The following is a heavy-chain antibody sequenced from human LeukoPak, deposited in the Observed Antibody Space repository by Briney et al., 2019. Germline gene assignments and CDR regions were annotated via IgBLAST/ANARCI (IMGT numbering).Heavy chain of an antibody. CDR1: GGSISSYY. CDR3: ARSRTIFGVVIVAFDY. D-gene: IGHD3-3*01. J-gene: IGHJ4*02. CDR2: IYYSGST. Sequence: KPSETLSLTCTVSGGSISSYYWSWIRQPPGKGLEWIGYIYYSGSTNYNPSLKSRVTISVDTSKNQFSLKLSSVTAADTAVYYCARSRTIFGVVIVAFDYWGQGTLVTVSS. V-gene: IGHV4-59*01.